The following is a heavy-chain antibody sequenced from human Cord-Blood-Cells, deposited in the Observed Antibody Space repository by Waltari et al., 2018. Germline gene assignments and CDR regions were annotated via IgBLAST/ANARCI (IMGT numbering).Heavy chain of an antibody. V-gene: IGHV4-39*01. CDR2: IYYSGGT. Sequence: QLQLQESGPGLVKPSETLSLTCTVSGGSISSSSYYWGWIRQPPGKGLEWIGSIYYSGGTSYNPPLKRSVTTTVDTTKNQFSLKLSSGTAAAAAVEYCAGHSSGYYYYYYYMDVWGKGTTVTVSS. J-gene: IGHJ6*03. D-gene: IGHD6-19*01. CDR1: GGSISSSSYY. CDR3: AGHSSGYYYYYYYMDV.